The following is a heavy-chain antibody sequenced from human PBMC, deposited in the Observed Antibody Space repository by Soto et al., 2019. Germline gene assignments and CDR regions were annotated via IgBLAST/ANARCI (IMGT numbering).Heavy chain of an antibody. CDR2: ISRRSSST. CDR1: GFTFSSYG. CDR3: AKEDIVATINGLDFDY. J-gene: IGHJ4*02. V-gene: IGHV3-23*01. Sequence: SGGSLRLSCAASGFTFSSYGMNWVRQTPGKGLEWVSAISRRSSSTHYADSVKGRFTISRDNAKNTLYLQMNSLRAEDTAVYYCAKEDIVATINGLDFDYWGQGTLVTVSS. D-gene: IGHD5-12*01.